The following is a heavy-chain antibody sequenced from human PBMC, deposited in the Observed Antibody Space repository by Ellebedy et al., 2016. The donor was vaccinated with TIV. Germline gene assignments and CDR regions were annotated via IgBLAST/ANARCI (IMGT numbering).Heavy chain of an antibody. CDR2: IDWDDDK. D-gene: IGHD2-15*01. J-gene: IGHJ4*02. Sequence: SGPTLVXPTQTLTLTCTFSGFSLSTNPMRVTWIRQPPGKALEWLARIDWDDDKFYSTSLRTRLTISKDTSINQVVLTMSNMDPVDTATYYCARVNSHCSGGGCYPYIDNWGQGTLVTVSS. CDR3: ARVNSHCSGGGCYPYIDN. V-gene: IGHV2-70*04. CDR1: GFSLSTNPMR.